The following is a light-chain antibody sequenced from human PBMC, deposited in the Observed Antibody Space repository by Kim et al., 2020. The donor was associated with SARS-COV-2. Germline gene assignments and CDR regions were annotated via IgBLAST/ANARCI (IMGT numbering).Light chain of an antibody. CDR3: GSYAGYNKWV. J-gene: IGLJ3*02. Sequence: GQSVTISCTGTISDVGTYNYVSWYQQHPGKAPKVMIIEVSKRPSGVPDRFSGSKSGNTASLTVSGLQAEDEADYFCGSYAGYNKWVFGGGTQLTVL. CDR1: ISDVGTYNY. CDR2: EVS. V-gene: IGLV2-8*01.